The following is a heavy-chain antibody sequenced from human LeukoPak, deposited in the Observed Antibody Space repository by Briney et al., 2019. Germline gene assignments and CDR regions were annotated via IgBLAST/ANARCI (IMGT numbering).Heavy chain of an antibody. V-gene: IGHV3-21*05. J-gene: IGHJ6*02. CDR2: MSSDSSFI. Sequence: GGSLRLSCVASGFTFRSYAMNWARQAPGKGLEWVSYMSSDSSFINYADSVKGRFTISRDNAKNSLFLQMDSPRADDTAVYYCARGEVATTYYYGMDVWGQGTTVTVSS. D-gene: IGHD5-12*01. CDR1: GFTFRSYA. CDR3: ARGEVATTYYYGMDV.